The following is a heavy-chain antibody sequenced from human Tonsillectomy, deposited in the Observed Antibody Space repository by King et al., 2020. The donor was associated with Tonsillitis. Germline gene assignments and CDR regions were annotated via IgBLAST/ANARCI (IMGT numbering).Heavy chain of an antibody. CDR2: MSGSGGST. CDR3: AFGTYSGYDSGDY. Sequence: VQLVESGGGLVQPGGSLRLSCAASGFTFSSYAMSWGRQDPGKGLEWVSAMSGSGGSTYYADSVKGRFTISRDNSKNTLYLQMNSLRAEDTAVYYCAFGTYSGYDSGDYWGQGTLVTVSS. CDR1: GFTFSSYA. V-gene: IGHV3-23*04. J-gene: IGHJ4*02. D-gene: IGHD5-12*01.